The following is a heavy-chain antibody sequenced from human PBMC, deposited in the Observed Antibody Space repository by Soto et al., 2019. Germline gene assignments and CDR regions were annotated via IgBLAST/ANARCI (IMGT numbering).Heavy chain of an antibody. J-gene: IGHJ4*02. CDR3: AKARGITIFGVVPPLFDY. Sequence: GSSLRLSCAASGFTFGSYGMNWVRQAPGKVLEWVAVISYDGSNKYYADSLKGRFTISRDNSKNTLYLQMNSLRAEDTAVYSCAKARGITIFGVVPPLFDYWGQGTLDSVTS. V-gene: IGHV3-30*18. D-gene: IGHD3-3*01. CDR2: ISYDGSNK. CDR1: GFTFGSYG.